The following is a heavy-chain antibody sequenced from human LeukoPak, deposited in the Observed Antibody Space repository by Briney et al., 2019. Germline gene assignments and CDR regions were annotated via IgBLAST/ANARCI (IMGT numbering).Heavy chain of an antibody. Sequence: PSETPSLTCTVSGASIRNPDHFSAWPRQSPRGGLEWLGSVFWRGTPNNNPSLERRVSMSVDTTADEFSLKLYAVTAADTGIYYCAKRDGYGWQYSSAFDVWGQG. J-gene: IGHJ3*01. D-gene: IGHD5-12*01. CDR2: VFWRGTP. CDR1: GASIRNPDHF. CDR3: AKRDGYGWQYSSAFDV. V-gene: IGHV4-39*05.